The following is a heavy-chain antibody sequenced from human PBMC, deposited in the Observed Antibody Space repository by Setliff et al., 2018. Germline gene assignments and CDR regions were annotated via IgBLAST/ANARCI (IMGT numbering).Heavy chain of an antibody. J-gene: IGHJ4*02. Sequence: GASVKVSCKASGYTFTSYGISWVRQAPGQGLEWMGWISTYNGNTSYAQKLQGRVTMTTDTSTSTAYMELSSLRSEDTAVYYCARGRQTDTAFDYWGQGTLVTVSS. CDR2: ISTYNGNT. CDR3: ARGRQTDTAFDY. V-gene: IGHV1-18*01. D-gene: IGHD5-18*01. CDR1: GYTFTSYG.